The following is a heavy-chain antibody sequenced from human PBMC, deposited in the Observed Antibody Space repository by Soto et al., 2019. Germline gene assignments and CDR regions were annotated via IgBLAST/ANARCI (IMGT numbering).Heavy chain of an antibody. CDR3: ARGRASSSWSSELDY. V-gene: IGHV3-21*01. J-gene: IGHJ4*02. CDR2: ISSSSSYI. Sequence: EVQLVESGGGLVKPGGSLRLSCAASGFTFSSYSMNWVRQAPGKGLEWVSSISSSSSYIYYADSVKGRFTISRDNAKNSLYLQMNSLRAEDTAVYYCARGRASSSWSSELDYWGQGTLVTVSS. D-gene: IGHD6-13*01. CDR1: GFTFSSYS.